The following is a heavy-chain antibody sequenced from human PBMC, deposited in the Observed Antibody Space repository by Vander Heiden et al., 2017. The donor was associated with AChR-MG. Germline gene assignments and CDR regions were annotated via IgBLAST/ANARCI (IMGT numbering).Heavy chain of an antibody. CDR3: ARDHLLVVPAASYYYGMDV. V-gene: IGHV1-2*02. CDR2: INPNSGGT. D-gene: IGHD2-2*01. Sequence: QVQLVQSGAEVKKPGASVTVSCKASGYTFPGYYMHWVRQAPGQGLEWMGWINPNSGGTNYAQKFQGRVTMTRDTSISTAYMELSRLRSDDTAVYYCARDHLLVVPAASYYYGMDVWGQGTTVTVSS. J-gene: IGHJ6*02. CDR1: GYTFPGYY.